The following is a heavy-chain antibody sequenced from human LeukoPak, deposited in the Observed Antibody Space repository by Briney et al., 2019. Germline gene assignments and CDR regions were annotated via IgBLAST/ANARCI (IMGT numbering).Heavy chain of an antibody. V-gene: IGHV1-18*01. Sequence: AGVKVSCKGSGYSFTSYGISWVRQPPAQGLEWVGWVSAYNGNTNYAPNPQDRVTMTTDTSTSPAYTELRLRGPDDKAVYYCVRAEVLLSFGEVDGALPDDYWGQGTLVTVSS. CDR1: GYSFTSYG. D-gene: IGHD3-10*01. CDR3: VRAEVLLSFGEVDGALPDDY. J-gene: IGHJ4*02. CDR2: VSAYNGNT.